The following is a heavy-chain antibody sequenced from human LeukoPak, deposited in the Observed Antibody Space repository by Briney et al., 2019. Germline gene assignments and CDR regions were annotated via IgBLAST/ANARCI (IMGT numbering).Heavy chain of an antibody. Sequence: GASVKVSCKASGYTFTSYYTHWVRQAPGQGLEWMGIINPSGGSTSYAQKFQGRVTMTRDMSTSTVYMELSSLRSEDTAVYYCAREFTGYSYGSNYYYYMDVWGKGTTVTVSS. CDR2: INPSGGST. J-gene: IGHJ6*03. V-gene: IGHV1-46*01. CDR3: AREFTGYSYGSNYYYYMDV. CDR1: GYTFTSYY. D-gene: IGHD5-18*01.